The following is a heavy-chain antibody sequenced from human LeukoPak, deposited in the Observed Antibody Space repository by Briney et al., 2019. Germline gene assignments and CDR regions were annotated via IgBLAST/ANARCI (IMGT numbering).Heavy chain of an antibody. Sequence: GASVRVSCKASGYTFTGYYMNWVRQAPGQGLEWMGWINPDSGGTNYAQKFQGRVTMTRDTSISTAYMELSRLTSDDTAVYYCARDRSSWGDYYYGMDVWGQGTTVTVSS. J-gene: IGHJ6*02. CDR1: GYTFTGYY. CDR3: ARDRSSWGDYYYGMDV. D-gene: IGHD6-13*01. V-gene: IGHV1-2*02. CDR2: INPDSGGT.